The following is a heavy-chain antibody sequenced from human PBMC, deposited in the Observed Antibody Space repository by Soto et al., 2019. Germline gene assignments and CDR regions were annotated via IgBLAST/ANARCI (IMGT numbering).Heavy chain of an antibody. CDR3: ARTAPMDAGDKYYYDF. CDR1: GGTFSTFG. D-gene: IGHD3-16*01. Sequence: GASVKVSCKTSGGTFSTFGISWVRQAPGQGLEWMGGIIPFFGTAEYSQKFEDRITITADESTNTVYMDLRSLTSEDTAIYYCARTAPMDAGDKYYYDFWGRGALVTSPQ. CDR2: IIPFFGTA. V-gene: IGHV1-69*13. J-gene: IGHJ4*02.